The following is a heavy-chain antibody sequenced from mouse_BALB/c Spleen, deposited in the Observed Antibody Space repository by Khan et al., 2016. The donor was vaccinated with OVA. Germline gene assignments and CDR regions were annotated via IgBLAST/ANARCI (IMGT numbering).Heavy chain of an antibody. CDR1: GFTIKDDY. Sequence: EVELVESGGGLVQPGGSLRRSCATSGFTIKDDYVTWVRQPPGKANEWLGFIRDNTNGYTTEYSASVRDRCTISRANSQSILYLQMHSLRVEDSANYYSASKWDFYAIADWGQGT. V-gene: IGHV7-3*02. CDR2: IRDNTNGYTT. D-gene: IGHD4-1*02. J-gene: IGHJ3*01. CDR3: ASKWDFYAIAD.